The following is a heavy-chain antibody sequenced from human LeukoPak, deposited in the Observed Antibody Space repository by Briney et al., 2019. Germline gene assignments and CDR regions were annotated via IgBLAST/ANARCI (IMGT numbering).Heavy chain of an antibody. V-gene: IGHV3-21*04. CDR3: ARFLEMATSIDAFDI. CDR1: GFTFSSYS. Sequence: RGSLRLSCAASGFTFSSYSMNWVRQAPGKGLEWVSSISSSSSYIYYADSVKGRFTISRHNSKNTLYLQMNSLRAEDTAVYYCARFLEMATSIDAFDIWGQGTMVTVTS. J-gene: IGHJ3*02. CDR2: ISSSSSYI. D-gene: IGHD5-24*01.